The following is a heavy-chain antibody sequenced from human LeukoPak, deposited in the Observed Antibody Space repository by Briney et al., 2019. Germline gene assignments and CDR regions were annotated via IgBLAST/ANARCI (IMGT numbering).Heavy chain of an antibody. J-gene: IGHJ4*02. CDR2: ISGSGGST. V-gene: IGHV3-23*01. CDR1: GFTFSSYA. CDR3: AWPRYGDYYFDY. D-gene: IGHD4-17*01. Sequence: GGSLRLSCAASGFTFSSYAMSWVRQAPGKGLEWVSAISGSGGSTYYADSVKGRFAISRDNSKNTLYLQMNSLRAEDTAVYYCAWPRYGDYYFDYWGQGTLVTVSS.